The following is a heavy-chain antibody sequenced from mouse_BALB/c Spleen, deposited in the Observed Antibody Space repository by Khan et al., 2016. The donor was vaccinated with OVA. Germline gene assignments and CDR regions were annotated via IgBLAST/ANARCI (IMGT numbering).Heavy chain of an antibody. V-gene: IGHV2-9*02. D-gene: IGHD1-1*01. J-gene: IGHJ3*01. Sequence: QVQLKQSGPGLVAPSQSLSITCTVSGFSLTNYDVRWVRQPPREGLEWLGVIWAGGSTNYNSALMSRLSISKDNSKSQVFLKMNSLQTNDTAMYYCARPYYGSAWFAYWGQGTLVTVSA. CDR1: GFSLTNYD. CDR2: IWAGGST. CDR3: ARPYYGSAWFAY.